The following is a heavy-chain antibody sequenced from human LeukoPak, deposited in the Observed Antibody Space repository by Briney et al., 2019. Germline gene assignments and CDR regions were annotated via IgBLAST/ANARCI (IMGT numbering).Heavy chain of an antibody. J-gene: IGHJ4*02. Sequence: GGSLRLSCAASGFTLSSYSMNWVRQAPEKGLEWLSYISSSGSTIYYADSVKGRFTMSRDNGKNSLYLQMNSLRAEDTAVYYCARGGGANIASAGKGYWGQGTLVTVSS. CDR3: ARGGGANIASAGKGY. D-gene: IGHD6-13*01. V-gene: IGHV3-48*01. CDR2: ISSSGSTI. CDR1: GFTLSSYS.